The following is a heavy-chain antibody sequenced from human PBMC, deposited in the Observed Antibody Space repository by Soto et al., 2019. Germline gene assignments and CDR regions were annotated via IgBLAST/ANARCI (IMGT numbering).Heavy chain of an antibody. CDR2: ISGSADST. J-gene: IGHJ6*02. CDR3: AKTRGAMIYAISVYGMDV. Sequence: EVRLLESGGGFIHPGGSLRLSCAASGFSFSSFAMNWVRQAPGKGLEWVSIISGSADSTFYADSVKGRFTISRDNSKSTLYLQINSLRAKDTAVYYCAKTRGAMIYAISVYGMDVWGQGTTVTVSS. V-gene: IGHV3-23*01. D-gene: IGHD2-8*01. CDR1: GFSFSSFA.